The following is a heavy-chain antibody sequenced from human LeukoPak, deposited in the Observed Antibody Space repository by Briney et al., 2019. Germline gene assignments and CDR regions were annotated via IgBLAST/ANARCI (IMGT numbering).Heavy chain of an antibody. D-gene: IGHD3-16*02. CDR3: ARVVADYVWGSYRRNWFGP. CDR2: IYYSGST. V-gene: IGHV4-59*01. J-gene: IGHJ5*02. Sequence: SETLSLTCTVSGGSISSYYWSWIRQPPGKGLEWIGYIYYSGSTNYNPSLKSRVTISVDTSKNQFSLKLSSVTAADTAVYYCARVVADYVWGSYRRNWFGPWGQGTLVTVSS. CDR1: GGSISSYY.